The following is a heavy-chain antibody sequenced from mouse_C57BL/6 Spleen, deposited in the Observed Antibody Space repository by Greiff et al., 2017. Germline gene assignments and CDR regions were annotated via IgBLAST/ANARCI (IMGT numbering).Heavy chain of an antibody. V-gene: IGHV5-12*01. D-gene: IGHD1-1*02. CDR1: GFTFSDYY. CDR2: ISNGGGST. Sequence: EVMLVESGGGLVQPGGSLKLSCAASGFTFSDYYMYWVRQTPEKRLEWVAYISNGGGSTYYPDTVKGRFTISRDNAENTLYLQMSRLESEDTAMYYCARHALYGGLDYWGQGTTLTVSS. CDR3: ARHALYGGLDY. J-gene: IGHJ2*01.